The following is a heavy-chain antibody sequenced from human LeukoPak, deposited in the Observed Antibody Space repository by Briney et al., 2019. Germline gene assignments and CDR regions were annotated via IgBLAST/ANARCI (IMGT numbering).Heavy chain of an antibody. CDR2: TYYRPKWYN. CDR3: ARVTRYSYGRIDY. V-gene: IGHV6-1*01. J-gene: IGHJ4*02. Sequence: SQTLSLTCAISGDSVSSNSAAWNWIRQSPSRGLEWLGRTYYRPKWYNDYAVSAKSRITINPDTSKNQFSLQLNSVTPEDTAVYYCARVTRYSYGRIDYWGQGTLVTVSS. D-gene: IGHD5-18*01. CDR1: GDSVSSNSAA.